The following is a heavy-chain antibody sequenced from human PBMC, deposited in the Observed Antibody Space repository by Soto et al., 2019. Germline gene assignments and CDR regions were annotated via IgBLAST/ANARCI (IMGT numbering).Heavy chain of an antibody. Sequence: SETLSLTCTVTGGSISSRGYYWSWIRQHPGKGLEWIGYIYYSGSTYYNPSLKSRVTISVDTSKNQFSLKLSSVTAADTAVYYGASHCEYTPPTYHYYYMDVWGKGTTVTVSS. D-gene: IGHD5-12*01. CDR2: IYYSGST. CDR3: ASHCEYTPPTYHYYYMDV. V-gene: IGHV4-31*03. J-gene: IGHJ6*03. CDR1: GGSISSRGYY.